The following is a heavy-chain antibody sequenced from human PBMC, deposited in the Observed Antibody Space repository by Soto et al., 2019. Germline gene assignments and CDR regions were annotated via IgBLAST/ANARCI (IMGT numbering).Heavy chain of an antibody. V-gene: IGHV4-31*03. CDR1: GGSISSGGYY. D-gene: IGHD3-22*01. J-gene: IGHJ4*02. CDR2: IYYSGST. Sequence: QVQLQESGPGLVKPSQTLSLTCTVSGGSISSGGYYWSWIRQHPGKGLEWIGYIYYSGSTYYNPSLKSRVTIAVDTSKNQFSLKLSAVSAADTAVYYCARENHCDSSCYYLSGGFDYWGQGTLVTVSS. CDR3: ARENHCDSSCYYLSGGFDY.